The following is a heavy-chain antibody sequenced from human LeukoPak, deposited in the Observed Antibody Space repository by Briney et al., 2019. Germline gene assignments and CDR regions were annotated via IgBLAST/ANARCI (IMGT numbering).Heavy chain of an antibody. CDR1: GGSISSYY. D-gene: IGHD5/OR15-5a*01. J-gene: IGHJ4*02. CDR3: VRATWGLRNRYFDY. Sequence: SETLSLTCTVSGGSISSYYWSWVRQPPGKGLEWIGYIYYSGSTNYNPSLKSRVTISVDTSKNQFSLKLSSVTAADTAVYYCVRATWGLRNRYFDYWGQGTLVTVSS. V-gene: IGHV4-59*01. CDR2: IYYSGST.